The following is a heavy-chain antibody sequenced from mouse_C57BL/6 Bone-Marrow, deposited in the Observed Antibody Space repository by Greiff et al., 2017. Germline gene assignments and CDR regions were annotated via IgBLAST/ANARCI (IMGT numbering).Heavy chain of an antibody. J-gene: IGHJ3*01. D-gene: IGHD2-4*01. Sequence: VQLQQSGPELVKPGASVKISCKASGYAFSSSWMNWVKQRPGQGLEWIGRIYPGDGDTNYNGKFKGKATLTADKSSSTAYMQLSSLTSEDAAVYFCARLDYDYGFAYWGQGTLVTVSA. CDR1: GYAFSSSW. V-gene: IGHV1-82*01. CDR3: ARLDYDYGFAY. CDR2: IYPGDGDT.